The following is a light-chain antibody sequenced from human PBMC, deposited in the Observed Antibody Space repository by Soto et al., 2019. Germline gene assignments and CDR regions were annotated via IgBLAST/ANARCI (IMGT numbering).Light chain of an antibody. CDR3: QQYNSMLS. CDR1: HDVSRN. V-gene: IGKV1-33*01. Sequence: DIQMTQSPSSLSASVGDRVTIACQSSHDVSRNLNWFQQKPGEAPKLLIYDASNLERGVPSRFSASGSGTDFTFTIISLPPEDVATYYCQQYNSMLSFGGGT. CDR2: DAS. J-gene: IGKJ4*01.